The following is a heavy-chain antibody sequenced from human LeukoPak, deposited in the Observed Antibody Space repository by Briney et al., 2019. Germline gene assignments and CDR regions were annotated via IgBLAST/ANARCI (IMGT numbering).Heavy chain of an antibody. CDR3: ANHITAVPY. Sequence: ASVKVSCKASGYTFRSYGISWVRQAPGQVLEWMGWISTHNANTKYAQKLQGRVTLTTDISTSTAYMELRSLRSDDTAVYYCANHITAVPYWGQGTLVTVSS. V-gene: IGHV1-18*01. D-gene: IGHD6-13*01. CDR2: ISTHNANT. J-gene: IGHJ4*02. CDR1: GYTFRSYG.